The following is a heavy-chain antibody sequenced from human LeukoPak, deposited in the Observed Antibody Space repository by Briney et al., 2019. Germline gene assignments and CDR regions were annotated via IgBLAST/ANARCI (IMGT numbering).Heavy chain of an antibody. V-gene: IGHV3-66*02. J-gene: IGHJ6*03. CDR1: GFTVSSNY. Sequence: GGSLRLSCAASGFTVSSNYMSWVRQAPGMGLEWVSVIYSGGSTYYADSVKGRFTISRDNSKNTLYLQMNSLRAEDTAVYYCARRSPDIVVVPAAPSMDVWGKGTTVTVSS. CDR2: IYSGGST. D-gene: IGHD2-2*01. CDR3: ARRSPDIVVVPAAPSMDV.